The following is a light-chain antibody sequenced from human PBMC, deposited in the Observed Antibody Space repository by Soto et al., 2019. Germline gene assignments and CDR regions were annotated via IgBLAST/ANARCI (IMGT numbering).Light chain of an antibody. J-gene: IGKJ3*01. V-gene: IGKV1-33*01. CDR2: DAS. CDR1: QDISNY. Sequence: DIQMTQSPSSLSASVGDRVTITCQASQDISNYLNWYQQKPGKAPKLLIYDASNLETWVPSRFSGSGSRTEFTFTISSPQPEDIATYYCQEYDNLPSFTFGPGTKVDIK. CDR3: QEYDNLPSFT.